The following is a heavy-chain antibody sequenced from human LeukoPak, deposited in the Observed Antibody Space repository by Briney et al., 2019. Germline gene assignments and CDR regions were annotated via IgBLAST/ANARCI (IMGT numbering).Heavy chain of an antibody. V-gene: IGHV4-61*02. CDR1: GGSISSGSYY. CDR2: IYYSGST. J-gene: IGHJ5*02. D-gene: IGHD5-18*01. CDR3: ARGEVETAMEGYSYGYDWFDP. Sequence: PSETLSLTCTVSGGSISSGSYYWSWIRQPAGKGLEWIGRIYYSGSTYYNPSLKSRVTISVDTSKNQFSLKLSSVAAADTGVYYCARGEVETAMEGYSYGYDWFDPWGQGTLVTVSS.